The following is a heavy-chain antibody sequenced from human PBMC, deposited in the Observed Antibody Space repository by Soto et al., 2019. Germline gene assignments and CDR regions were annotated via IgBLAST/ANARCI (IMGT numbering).Heavy chain of an antibody. CDR1: GFTFSSYG. CDR2: ISYDGSNK. CDR3: AKDAYRSRYYYDSSGPKYPFDY. D-gene: IGHD3-22*01. V-gene: IGHV3-30*18. J-gene: IGHJ4*02. Sequence: GGSLRLSCAASGFTFSSYGMHWVRQAPGKGLEWVAVISYDGSNKYYADSVKGRFTISRDNSKNTLYLQMNSLRAEDTAVYYCAKDAYRSRYYYDSSGPKYPFDYWGQGT.